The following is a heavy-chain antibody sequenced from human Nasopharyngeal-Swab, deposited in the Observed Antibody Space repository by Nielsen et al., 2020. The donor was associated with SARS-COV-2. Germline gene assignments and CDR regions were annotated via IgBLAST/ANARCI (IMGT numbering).Heavy chain of an antibody. V-gene: IGHV4-61*01. J-gene: IGHJ4*02. D-gene: IGHD1-26*01. CDR2: FSYTGIT. CDR1: GGSISSGSIRSYY. Sequence: GSLRLSCTVSGGSISSGSIRSYYWSWIRQPPGKGLEWIGYFSYTGITTYNPSLKSRVTISVDMSKNQFSLKLSSVAAADTAVYYCAREVVGGLVDSWGQGTLVTVSS. CDR3: AREVVGGLVDS.